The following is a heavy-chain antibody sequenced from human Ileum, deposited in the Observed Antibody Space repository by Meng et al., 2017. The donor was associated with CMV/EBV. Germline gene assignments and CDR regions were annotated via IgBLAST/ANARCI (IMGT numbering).Heavy chain of an antibody. CDR1: GGSITNFY. CDR3: ARDLIRDDTGSWFDP. CDR2: IHNSGTT. D-gene: IGHD3-16*01. V-gene: IGHV4-4*07. J-gene: IGHJ5*02. Sequence: QVQLQGSGPGLVKPSETLALTCTVSGGSITNFYWSWIRQSAGKGLEWLGHIHNSGTTNYNPSLKSRLTMSLDASKNQLSLNLRSVTAADTAVYFCARDLIRDDTGSWFDPWGQGTLVTVSS.